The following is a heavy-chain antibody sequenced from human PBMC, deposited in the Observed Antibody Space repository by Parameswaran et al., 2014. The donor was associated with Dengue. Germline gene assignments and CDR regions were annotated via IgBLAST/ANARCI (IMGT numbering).Heavy chain of an antibody. V-gene: IGHV3-49*02. D-gene: IGHD6-19*01. Sequence: WIRQPPGKGLEWVGFIRSKAYGGTTEYAASVKGRFTISRDDSKSIAYLQMNSLKTEDTAVYYCTRDRGSSGWAGIDYWGQGTLVTVSS. CDR2: IRSKAYGGTT. J-gene: IGHJ4*02. CDR3: TRDRGSSGWAGIDY.